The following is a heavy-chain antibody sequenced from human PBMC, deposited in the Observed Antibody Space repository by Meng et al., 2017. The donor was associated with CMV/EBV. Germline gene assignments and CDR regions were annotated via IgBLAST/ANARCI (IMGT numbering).Heavy chain of an antibody. Sequence: GSLRLSCTVSGGSISSYYWSWIRQPPGKGLEWIGYIYYSGSTNYNPSLKSRVTISVDTSKNQFSLKLSSVTAADTAVYYCAKAIVGATLFDYWGQGTLVTVSS. J-gene: IGHJ4*02. V-gene: IGHV4-59*01. CDR3: AKAIVGATLFDY. D-gene: IGHD1-26*01. CDR2: IYYSGST. CDR1: GGSISSYY.